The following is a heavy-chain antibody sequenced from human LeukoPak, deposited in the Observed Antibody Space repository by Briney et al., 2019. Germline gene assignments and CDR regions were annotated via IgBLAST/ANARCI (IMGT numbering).Heavy chain of an antibody. CDR2: ISYDGSNK. CDR1: GFTFSSYA. V-gene: IGHV3-30-3*01. CDR3: AKGLPAAIFNFDY. J-gene: IGHJ4*02. D-gene: IGHD2-2*02. Sequence: GGSLRLSCAASGFTFSSYAMHWVRQAPGKGLEWVAVISYDGSNKYYADSVKGRFTISSDNSKNTLYLQMNSLRAEDTAVYYCAKGLPAAIFNFDYWGQGTLVTVSS.